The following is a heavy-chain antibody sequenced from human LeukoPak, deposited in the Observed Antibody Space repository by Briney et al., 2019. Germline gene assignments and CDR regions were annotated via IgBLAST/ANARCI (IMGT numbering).Heavy chain of an antibody. D-gene: IGHD3-10*01. CDR3: ARDANFGYDAFDI. CDR2: IWDDGSNK. J-gene: IGHJ3*02. V-gene: IGHV3-33*01. CDR1: GFTFSSYG. Sequence: SGGSLRLSCAASGFTFSSYGMHWVRQAPGKGLEWVAVIWDDGSNKYYADSVKGRFTISRDNSKNTLYLQVNSLRAEDTAVYYCARDANFGYDAFDIWGQGTMVRVS.